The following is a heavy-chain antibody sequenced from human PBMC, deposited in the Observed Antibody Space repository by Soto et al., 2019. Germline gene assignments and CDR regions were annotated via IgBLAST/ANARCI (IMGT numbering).Heavy chain of an antibody. D-gene: IGHD1-1*01. CDR2: VFHAGNT. CDR1: GGSISTSVW. CDR3: ARKAWTRLDY. Sequence: QLRLQESGPGLVKPSGTLSLTCTVSGGSISTSVWWTWVRLPPGKGLQWIGEVFHAGNTNYNPSLQSRLSISVDKSTSQFSLRLTSVTAADTAVYYCARKAWTRLDYWGQGALVTVSS. V-gene: IGHV4-4*02. J-gene: IGHJ4*02.